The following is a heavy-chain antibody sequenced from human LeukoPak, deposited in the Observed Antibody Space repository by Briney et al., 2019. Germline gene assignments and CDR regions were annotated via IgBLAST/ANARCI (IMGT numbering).Heavy chain of an antibody. J-gene: IGHJ6*02. D-gene: IGHD6-13*01. CDR2: ISSSSTL. V-gene: IGHV3-48*04. Sequence: GGSLRLSCAASGFTFSSYSMNWVRQAPGKGLEWVSYISSSSTLYYADSVKGRFTISRDNAKNSLYLQMNGLRAEDTAVYYCASDDSSSWPYYYYGMDVWGQGTTVTVSS. CDR1: GFTFSSYS. CDR3: ASDDSSSWPYYYYGMDV.